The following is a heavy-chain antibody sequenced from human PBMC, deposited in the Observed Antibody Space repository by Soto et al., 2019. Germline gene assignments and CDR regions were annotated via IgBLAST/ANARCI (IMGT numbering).Heavy chain of an antibody. CDR1: GYTFTSYG. CDR2: ISAYNGNT. J-gene: IGHJ4*02. CDR3: ARTNYVWGSYRPSRLDY. V-gene: IGHV1-18*04. D-gene: IGHD3-16*02. Sequence: QVQLVQSGAEVKKPGASVKVSCKASGYTFTSYGLSWVRQAPGQGLEWMGWISAYNGNTNYAQKLQGRVTMTTDTSTSTAYMELRSLRSDDTAVYYGARTNYVWGSYRPSRLDYWGQGTLVTVSS.